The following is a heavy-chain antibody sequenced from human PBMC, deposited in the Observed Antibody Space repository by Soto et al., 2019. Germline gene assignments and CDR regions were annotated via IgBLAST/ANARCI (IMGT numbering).Heavy chain of an antibody. CDR1: GFSRSTGGRG. CDR3: AHRGYGDYPRDNWFDP. J-gene: IGHJ5*02. Sequence: SGPTLVNPTQALTLTCSFSGFSRSTGGRGVGWIRQPPGKALEWLALIYWNDDKRFSPSLKSRLTITKDTSKNQVVLTMTNMDPVDTATYYCAHRGYGDYPRDNWFDPWGQGTLVTVSS. CDR2: IYWNDDK. D-gene: IGHD4-17*01. V-gene: IGHV2-5*01.